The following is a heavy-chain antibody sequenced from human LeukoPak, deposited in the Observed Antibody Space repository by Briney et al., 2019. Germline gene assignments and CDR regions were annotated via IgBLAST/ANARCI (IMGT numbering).Heavy chain of an antibody. D-gene: IGHD3-10*01. CDR1: GGSISSHY. CDR2: IYYSGST. CDR3: ARGDGFGELFDY. V-gene: IGHV4-59*11. J-gene: IGHJ4*02. Sequence: SETLSLTCTVSGGSISSHYWSWIRQPPGKGLEWIGYIYYSGSTNYNPSLKSRVTISVDTSKNQFSLKLSSVTAADTAVYYCARGDGFGELFDYWGQGTLVTVSS.